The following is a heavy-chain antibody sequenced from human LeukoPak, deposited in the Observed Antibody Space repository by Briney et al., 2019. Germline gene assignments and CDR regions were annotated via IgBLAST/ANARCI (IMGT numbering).Heavy chain of an antibody. J-gene: IGHJ4*02. V-gene: IGHV1-18*01. CDR1: GYTFTSYG. CDR3: ARAPTAQYCSGGSCYYEDY. Sequence: ASVKVSCKASGYTFTSYGISWVRPAPGQGLEWMGWISAYNGNTNYAQKLQGRVTMTTDTSTSTAYMELRSLRSDDTAVYYCARAPTAQYCSGGSCYYEDYWGQGTLVTVSS. D-gene: IGHD2-15*01. CDR2: ISAYNGNT.